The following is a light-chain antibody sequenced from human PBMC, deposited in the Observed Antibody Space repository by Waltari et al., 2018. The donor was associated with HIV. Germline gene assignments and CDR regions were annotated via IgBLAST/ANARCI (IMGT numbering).Light chain of an antibody. CDR2: GAS. V-gene: IGKV3-15*01. CDR3: HQYNNWPPFT. Sequence: EIVMTQSPATLSVSPGERATLSCRANQSVSSNLAWYQQKPGQAPRLLIYGASTRAAGIPGRFSGSGSGTEFILTISSLQSEDFAVYYCHQYNNWPPFTFGPGTKVDIK. CDR1: QSVSSN. J-gene: IGKJ3*01.